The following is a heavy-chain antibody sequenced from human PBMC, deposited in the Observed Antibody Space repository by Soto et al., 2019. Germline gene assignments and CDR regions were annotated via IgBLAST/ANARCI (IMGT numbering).Heavy chain of an antibody. Sequence: ASVKVSCKVSGYTLTELSMHWVRQAPGKGLEWMGGFDPEDGETIYAQKFQGRVTMTEDTSTDTAYMELSSLRSEDTAVYYCATWEIVVVVAASVVEAFDIWGQGTMVTVSS. CDR2: FDPEDGET. CDR3: ATWEIVVVVAASVVEAFDI. CDR1: GYTLTELS. J-gene: IGHJ3*02. D-gene: IGHD2-15*01. V-gene: IGHV1-24*01.